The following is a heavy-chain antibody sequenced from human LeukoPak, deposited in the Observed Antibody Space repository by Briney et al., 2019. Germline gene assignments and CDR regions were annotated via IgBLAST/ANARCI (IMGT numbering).Heavy chain of an antibody. J-gene: IGHJ4*02. D-gene: IGHD1-26*01. CDR1: GFTFSRHA. Sequence: GRSLRLSCAASGFTFSRHAIHWVRQAPGKGPEWVANIKQDGSEKYYVDSVKGRFTISRDNAKNSLYLQMNSLRAEDTAVYYCARDLAGRSDYWGQGTLVTVSS. CDR3: ARDLAGRSDY. V-gene: IGHV3-7*01. CDR2: IKQDGSEK.